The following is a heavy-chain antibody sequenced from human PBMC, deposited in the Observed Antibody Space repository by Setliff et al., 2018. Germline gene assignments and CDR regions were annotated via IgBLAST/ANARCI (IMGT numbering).Heavy chain of an antibody. CDR3: VREGVDSRSSTDYRYYMDV. CDR2: TIPIFGTT. D-gene: IGHD3-22*01. V-gene: IGHV1-69*05. CDR1: GGTFSSYG. Sequence: ASVKVSCKASGGTFSSYGISWVRQAPGQGLEWMGGTIPIFGTTDYAQEFQGRVTIITDESTSTAFMQLSSLRSEDTAVYYCVREGVDSRSSTDYRYYMDVWGKGTTVTVSS. J-gene: IGHJ6*03.